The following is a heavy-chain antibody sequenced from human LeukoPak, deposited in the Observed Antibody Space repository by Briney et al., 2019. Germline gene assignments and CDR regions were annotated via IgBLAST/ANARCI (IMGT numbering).Heavy chain of an antibody. J-gene: IGHJ4*02. V-gene: IGHV1-18*01. Sequence: ASVRVSCKASGHTFTSYGISWVRQAPGQGLEWMGWISAYNGNTNYAQKLQGRVTMTTDTSTSTAYMELRSLRSDDTAVYYCARAGLWFGELYSFDYWGQGTLVTVSS. D-gene: IGHD3-10*01. CDR2: ISAYNGNT. CDR3: ARAGLWFGELYSFDY. CDR1: GHTFTSYG.